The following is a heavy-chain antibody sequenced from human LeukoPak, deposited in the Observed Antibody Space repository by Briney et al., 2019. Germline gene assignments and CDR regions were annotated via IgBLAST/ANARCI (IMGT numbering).Heavy chain of an antibody. CDR2: INGGGSST. V-gene: IGHV3-74*01. Sequence: GGSLRVSCAASGFTFSRYGVHSVRQAPGKGRVWGPGINGGGSSTTYVDSVKGRFTISRDHAKNTLYLQMNSLRAADTAVYYCARIYSRYDFRSFDHWGQGTLVTVSS. J-gene: IGHJ4*02. CDR1: GFTFSRYG. CDR3: ARIYSRYDFRSFDH. D-gene: IGHD5-12*01.